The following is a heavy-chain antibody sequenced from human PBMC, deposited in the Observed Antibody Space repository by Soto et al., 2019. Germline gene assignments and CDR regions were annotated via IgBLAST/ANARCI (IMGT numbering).Heavy chain of an antibody. CDR1: GDSIRSYY. CDR3: ARDRAYYESSGLYFDY. Sequence: SETLSLTCTVSGDSIRSYYWSWIRQPPGKGLEWIGYIYDSGSTNYNPSLKSRVTISVDASKSQFSLKLSSVTAADTAVYYCARDRAYYESSGLYFDYWGQGTLVTVSS. J-gene: IGHJ4*02. D-gene: IGHD3-22*01. V-gene: IGHV4-59*01. CDR2: IYDSGST.